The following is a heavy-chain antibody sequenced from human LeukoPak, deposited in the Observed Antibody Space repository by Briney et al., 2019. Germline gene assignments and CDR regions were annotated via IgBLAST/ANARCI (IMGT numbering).Heavy chain of an antibody. D-gene: IGHD6-13*01. CDR3: ARGIAAAGTVGDY. Sequence: GESLKISCKGFEYNLTNYWIGWVRQMPGKGLEWMGIIYPGDSHTIYSPPFQGQVTISADKSINTAYLQWSSLKASDTAMYYCARGIAAAGTVGDYWGQGTLVTVSS. CDR1: EYNLTNYW. V-gene: IGHV5-51*01. CDR2: IYPGDSHT. J-gene: IGHJ4*02.